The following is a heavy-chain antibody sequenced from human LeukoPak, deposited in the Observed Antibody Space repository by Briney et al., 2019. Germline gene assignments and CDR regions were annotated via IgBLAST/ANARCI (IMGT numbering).Heavy chain of an antibody. D-gene: IGHD3-16*01. CDR3: ARRGLDY. CDR2: INTYNGDT. Sequence: ASVTVSCKASGYTFTSYGISWVRQAPGQGLEWMGWINTYNGDTNYIQKFQGRVTVTTDTSTTTAYMELRSLRSDDTAVYYCARRGLDYWGQGTLVTVSP. CDR1: GYTFTSYG. V-gene: IGHV1-18*01. J-gene: IGHJ4*02.